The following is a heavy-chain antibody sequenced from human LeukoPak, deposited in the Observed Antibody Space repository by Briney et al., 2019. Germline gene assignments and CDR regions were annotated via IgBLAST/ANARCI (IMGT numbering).Heavy chain of an antibody. J-gene: IGHJ5*02. Sequence: SETLSLTCAVYGGSFSGYYWSWIRQPPGKGLEWIGEINHSGSTNYNPSLNSRVTISVDTSKNQFSLKLSSVTAADTAVYYCARGGPWFDPWGQGTLVTVSS. CDR2: INHSGST. V-gene: IGHV4-34*01. CDR3: ARGGPWFDP. CDR1: GGSFSGYY.